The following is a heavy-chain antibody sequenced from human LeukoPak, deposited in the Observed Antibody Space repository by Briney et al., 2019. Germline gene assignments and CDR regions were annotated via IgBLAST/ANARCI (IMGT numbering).Heavy chain of an antibody. D-gene: IGHD3-9*01. V-gene: IGHV1-69*06. Sequence: SVKVSCKASGGTFSSYAISWVRQAPGQGLEWMGGIIPIFGTANYAQKFQGRVTITADKSTSTAYMELSSLRSEDTAVYYCARVPPYDILTGYYHENWFDPWGQGTLVTVSS. CDR3: ARVPPYDILTGYYHENWFDP. J-gene: IGHJ5*02. CDR1: GGTFSSYA. CDR2: IIPIFGTA.